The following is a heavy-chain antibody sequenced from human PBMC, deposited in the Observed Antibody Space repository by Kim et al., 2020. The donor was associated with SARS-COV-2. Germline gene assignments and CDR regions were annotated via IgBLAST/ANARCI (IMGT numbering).Heavy chain of an antibody. D-gene: IGHD3-16*01. V-gene: IGHV5-51*01. J-gene: IGHJ3*02. Sequence: GESLKISCKASGFIFSNYLIGWVRQMPGKGLEWMGIIYPSDSDTRYSPSFRGQVTISADKSISTAYLQWSSLRASDTAMYYCASRGGPGAFDAFDIWGLGTMVTVSS. CDR1: GFIFSNYL. CDR3: ASRGGPGAFDAFDI. CDR2: IYPSDSDT.